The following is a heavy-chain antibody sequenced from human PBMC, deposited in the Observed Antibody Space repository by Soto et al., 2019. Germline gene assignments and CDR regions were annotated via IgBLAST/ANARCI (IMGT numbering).Heavy chain of an antibody. J-gene: IGHJ4*02. D-gene: IGHD6-19*01. Sequence: SVKVSCKASGGTFSRHSITWVRQAPGHGLEWMGRIMPFFDIASYAQKFQGRVTITRDTSASTAYMELSSLRSEDTAVYYCARGLAPYYFDYWGQGTLVTVSS. V-gene: IGHV1-69*02. CDR3: ARGLAPYYFDY. CDR2: IMPFFDIA. CDR1: GGTFSRHS.